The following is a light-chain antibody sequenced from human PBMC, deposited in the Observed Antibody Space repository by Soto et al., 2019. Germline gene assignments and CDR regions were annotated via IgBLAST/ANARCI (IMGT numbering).Light chain of an antibody. Sequence: QSVLTQPPSVSGAPGQRVTISCTGGSSNIGAGYDVHWYQHLPGTAPKLLIYGNSNRPSGVPDRFSGSKSGTSASLAITGLQAEDEADYYCQSYDSSLSGSDVFGTGTKLTVL. CDR1: SSNIGAGYD. V-gene: IGLV1-40*01. CDR3: QSYDSSLSGSDV. J-gene: IGLJ1*01. CDR2: GNS.